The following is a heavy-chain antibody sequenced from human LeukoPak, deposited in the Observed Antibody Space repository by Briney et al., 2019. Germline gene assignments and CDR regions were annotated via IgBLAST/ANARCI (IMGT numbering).Heavy chain of an antibody. Sequence: SETLSLTCAVSGGSISSYYWSWIRQSPGKGLEWIAYIYHSGNTNYNPSFKSRVTISVDTSKNQFSLKLTSGAAADTAIYYCARQPSGTAAFDIWGQGTMVTVSS. D-gene: IGHD1/OR15-1a*01. CDR3: ARQPSGTAAFDI. CDR1: GGSISSYY. J-gene: IGHJ3*02. CDR2: IYHSGNT. V-gene: IGHV4-59*08.